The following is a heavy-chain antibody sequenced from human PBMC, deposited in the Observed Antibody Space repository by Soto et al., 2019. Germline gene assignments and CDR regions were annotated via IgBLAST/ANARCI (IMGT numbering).Heavy chain of an antibody. CDR3: ARKITMVRGVIIFGFDY. CDR1: GGSISSSIYY. J-gene: IGHJ4*02. D-gene: IGHD3-10*01. Sequence: PSETLSLTCTVSGGSISSSIYYWGWIRQPPGKGLEWIGSIYYSGSTYYNPSLKSRVTISVDTSKNQFSLKLSSVTAADTAVYYCARKITMVRGVIIFGFDYWGQGTLVTVSS. V-gene: IGHV4-39*01. CDR2: IYYSGST.